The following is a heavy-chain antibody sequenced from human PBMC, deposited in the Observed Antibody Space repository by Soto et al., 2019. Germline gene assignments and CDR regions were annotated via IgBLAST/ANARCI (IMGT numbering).Heavy chain of an antibody. CDR2: ISDGGGST. V-gene: IGHV3-23*01. CDR3: AKDRGSSLYPWFDP. D-gene: IGHD6-13*01. Sequence: GGSLRLSCAASGFTFSSYGMSWVRQAPGKGLEWVSVISDGGGSTFYADSVKGRFTISRDNSKNTLYLQMNGLRADDTAVYYCAKDRGSSLYPWFDPWGQGTLVTVSS. J-gene: IGHJ5*02. CDR1: GFTFSSYG.